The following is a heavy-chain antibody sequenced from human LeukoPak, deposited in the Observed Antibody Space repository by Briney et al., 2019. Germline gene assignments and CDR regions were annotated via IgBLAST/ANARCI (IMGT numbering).Heavy chain of an antibody. D-gene: IGHD3-3*01. CDR3: AGEDNYDDYYFDD. Sequence: GGSLRLSCAGSGFTFNYYGFNWVRQAPGKGLEWVSHISSSGSTIFYADSVKGRFTISRDNAKNSVFLQMNSLRAEDTAIYYCAGEDNYDDYYFDDWGQGTLVTVSS. CDR1: GFTFNYYG. V-gene: IGHV3-48*03. CDR2: ISSSGSTI. J-gene: IGHJ4*02.